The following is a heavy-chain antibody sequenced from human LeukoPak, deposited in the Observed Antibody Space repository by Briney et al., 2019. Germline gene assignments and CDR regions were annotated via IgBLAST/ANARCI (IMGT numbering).Heavy chain of an antibody. D-gene: IGHD3-9*01. V-gene: IGHV3-30*04. J-gene: IGHJ4*02. CDR3: ARENDDILTGYYKYFDY. CDR1: GFTFSSYA. Sequence: PGGSLRLSCAASGFTFSSYAMHWVRQAPGKGLDWVAIISYDGSIKYYADSVKGRFTISRDNSKNTLYLQMNSLRAEDTAVYYCARENDDILTGYYKYFDYWGQGTLVTVSS. CDR2: ISYDGSIK.